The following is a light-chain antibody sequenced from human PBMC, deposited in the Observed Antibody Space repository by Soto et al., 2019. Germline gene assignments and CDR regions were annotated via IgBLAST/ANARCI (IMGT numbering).Light chain of an antibody. V-gene: IGKV3D-20*02. J-gene: IGKJ5*01. Sequence: ELVLTQSPGNLSLSPGERATPSCRGTQSVSSSYLAWYKHKPGQAPRLLTSGASTRAPGIPARFSGSVAVTDITLTISSLEPEDFAVYYCQQRINWPRITFGQGTRLEN. CDR1: QSVSSSY. CDR2: GAS. CDR3: QQRINWPRIT.